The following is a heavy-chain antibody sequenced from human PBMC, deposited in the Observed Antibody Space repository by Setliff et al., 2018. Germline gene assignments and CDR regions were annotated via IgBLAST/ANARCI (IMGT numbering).Heavy chain of an antibody. D-gene: IGHD5-12*01. CDR1: GYTFTSYY. CDR3: ARERGDIVTTTSYYYYLGV. CDR2: INPSGGST. J-gene: IGHJ6*03. Sequence: GASVKVSCKASGYTFTSYYMHWVRQAPGQGLEWMGIINPSGGSTSYAQKFQGRVTITTDESTSTAYMELSSLRSEDTAVYYCARERGDIVTTTSYYYYLGVWGKGTTVTVSS. V-gene: IGHV1-46*01.